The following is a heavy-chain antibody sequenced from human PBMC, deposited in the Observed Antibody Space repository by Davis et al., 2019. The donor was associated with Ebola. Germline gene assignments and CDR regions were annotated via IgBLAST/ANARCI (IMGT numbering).Heavy chain of an antibody. V-gene: IGHV3-23*01. CDR2: ISGSGGST. Sequence: GESLKISCAASGFTFSSYAMSWVRQAPGKGLEWVSAISGSGGSTYYADSVKGRFTISRDNAKNSLYLQMNSLRAEDTAVHYCARGVWTTYGMDVWGQGTTVTVSS. J-gene: IGHJ6*02. CDR1: GFTFSSYA. D-gene: IGHD6-6*01. CDR3: ARGVWTTYGMDV.